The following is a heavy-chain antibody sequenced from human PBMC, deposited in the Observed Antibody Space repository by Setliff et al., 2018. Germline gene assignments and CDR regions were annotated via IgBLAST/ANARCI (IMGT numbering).Heavy chain of an antibody. CDR3: ARDNTIVGATDY. Sequence: SETLSLTCAVSGGSISSGSCYWSWIRQPAGKGLEWVGRLHTSGSTNYNPSLKSRVTISVDTSKNQFSLKLSSVTAADTAVYFCARDNTIVGATDYWGQGTLVTVS. CDR2: LHTSGST. CDR1: GGSISSGSCY. V-gene: IGHV4-61*02. J-gene: IGHJ4*02. D-gene: IGHD1-26*01.